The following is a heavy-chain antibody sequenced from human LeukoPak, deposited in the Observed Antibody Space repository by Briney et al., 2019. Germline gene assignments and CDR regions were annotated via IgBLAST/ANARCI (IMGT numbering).Heavy chain of an antibody. D-gene: IGHD5-18*01. CDR1: GFTFSGYG. J-gene: IGHJ4*02. CDR2: ISNTGGST. V-gene: IGHV3-23*01. Sequence: GGSLRLSCAASGFTFSGYGMSWVRQAPGKGLEWVSSISNTGGSTYYADSVKGRFTISRDNSKNTLYLQMNSLRAEDTAVYYCARGYRGFDYWGQGTLVTVSS. CDR3: ARGYRGFDY.